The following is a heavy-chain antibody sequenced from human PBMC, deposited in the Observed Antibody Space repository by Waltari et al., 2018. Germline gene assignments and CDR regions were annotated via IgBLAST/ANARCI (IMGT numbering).Heavy chain of an antibody. J-gene: IGHJ4*02. Sequence: EVQLVESGGGLVQPGRSLRLSCTAPEFTSGGSAMSWSRQAPGKGREGVGFIRSKAYGGTTEYAASVKGRFTISRDESKSIAYLQMNSLKTEDTAVYYCTSYYDSAPDYWGQGTLVTVSS. CDR3: TSYYDSAPDY. CDR2: IRSKAYGGTT. CDR1: EFTSGGSA. D-gene: IGHD3-22*01. V-gene: IGHV3-49*03.